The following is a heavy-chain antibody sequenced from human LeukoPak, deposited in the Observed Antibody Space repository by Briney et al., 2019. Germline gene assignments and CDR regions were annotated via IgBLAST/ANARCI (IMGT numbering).Heavy chain of an antibody. CDR3: ARFGQPLALRGYSYGYDPFDY. J-gene: IGHJ4*02. V-gene: IGHV3-21*01. D-gene: IGHD5-18*01. CDR1: GFTFSSYS. CDR2: ISSSSSYI. Sequence: PGGSPRLSCAASGFTFSSYSMNWVRQAPGKGLEWVSSISSSSSYIYYADSVKGRFTISRDNAKNSLYLQMNSLRAEDTAVYYCARFGQPLALRGYSYGYDPFDYWGQGTLVTVSS.